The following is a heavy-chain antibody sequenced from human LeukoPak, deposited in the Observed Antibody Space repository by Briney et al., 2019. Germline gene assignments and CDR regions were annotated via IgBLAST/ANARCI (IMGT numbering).Heavy chain of an antibody. CDR3: ASRAVYENDYYGDYGPPDY. Sequence: SVKVSCKASGGTFSSYAISWVRQAPGEGLEWMGGIIPIFGTANYAQKFQGRVTITTDESTSTAYMELSSLRSEDTAVYYCASRAVYENDYYGDYGPPDYWGQGTLVTVSS. D-gene: IGHD4-17*01. CDR2: IIPIFGTA. CDR1: GGTFSSYA. J-gene: IGHJ4*02. V-gene: IGHV1-69*05.